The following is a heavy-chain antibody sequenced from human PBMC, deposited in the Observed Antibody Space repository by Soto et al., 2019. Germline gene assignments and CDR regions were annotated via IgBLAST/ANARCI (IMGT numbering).Heavy chain of an antibody. V-gene: IGHV4-59*08. CDR3: ASLSSSAAAGTTGGFDY. CDR1: GGSISSYY. CDR2: IYYSGST. D-gene: IGHD6-13*01. J-gene: IGHJ4*02. Sequence: PSETLSLTCTVSGGSISSYYWSWIRQPPGKGQEWIGYIYYSGSTNYNPSLKSRVTISVDTSKNQFSLKLSSVTAADTAVYYCASLSSSAAAGTTGGFDYWGQRTLVTVSS.